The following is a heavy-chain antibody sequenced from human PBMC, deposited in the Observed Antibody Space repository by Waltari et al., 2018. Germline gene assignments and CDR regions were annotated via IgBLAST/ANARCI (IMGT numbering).Heavy chain of an antibody. CDR1: GYIFTSSA. CDR2: ITTNTGNP. V-gene: IGHV7-4-1*02. D-gene: IGHD2-2*01. Sequence: QVQLVQSGSELKKPGASVKIYCKASGYIFTSSAINWLRTAPGKGPELMGWITTNTGNPTYAQCFRGRFVFSLDTSVNTAYLEINSLKTEDTAIYYCAREVVPSRTIVVNWFDPWGQGTQVTVSS. CDR3: AREVVPSRTIVVNWFDP. J-gene: IGHJ5*02.